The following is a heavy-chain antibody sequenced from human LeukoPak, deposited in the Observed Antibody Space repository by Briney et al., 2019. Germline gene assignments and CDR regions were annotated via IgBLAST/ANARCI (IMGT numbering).Heavy chain of an antibody. Sequence: GGSLRLSCAASGFTVSSNYMSWVRQAPEKGLEWVSVIYSGGSTYYADSVKGRFTISRDNSKNTLYLQMNSLRAEDTAVYYCARGPYDSSGYYYFDYWGQGTLVTVSS. V-gene: IGHV3-66*01. D-gene: IGHD3-22*01. CDR3: ARGPYDSSGYYYFDY. J-gene: IGHJ4*02. CDR1: GFTVSSNY. CDR2: IYSGGST.